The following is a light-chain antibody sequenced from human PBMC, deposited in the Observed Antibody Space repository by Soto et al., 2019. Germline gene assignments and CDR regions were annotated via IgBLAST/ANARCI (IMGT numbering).Light chain of an antibody. Sequence: EIVMTQSPATLSVSPGERATLSCRASQSLNNNLAWYQQKPGQAPRLLIYFASTRATGIPARFSGSGSGIDFSLTISSLQSEDFAVYYCQQYSAWPLTFGGGTKVETK. CDR2: FAS. J-gene: IGKJ4*01. V-gene: IGKV3-15*01. CDR3: QQYSAWPLT. CDR1: QSLNNN.